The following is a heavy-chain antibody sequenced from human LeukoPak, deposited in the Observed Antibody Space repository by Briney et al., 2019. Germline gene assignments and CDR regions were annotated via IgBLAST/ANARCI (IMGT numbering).Heavy chain of an antibody. CDR1: GIIFGNYW. Sequence: RPGGSLRLSCAASGIIFGNYWMHWVRQAPGKGLEWVSGINWNGGSTGYADSVKGRFTISRDNAKNSLYLQMNSLRAEDTALYYCAREEFRYYYDSSGRYYFDYWGQGTLVTVSS. CDR3: AREEFRYYYDSSGRYYFDY. J-gene: IGHJ4*02. CDR2: INWNGGST. D-gene: IGHD3-22*01. V-gene: IGHV3-20*04.